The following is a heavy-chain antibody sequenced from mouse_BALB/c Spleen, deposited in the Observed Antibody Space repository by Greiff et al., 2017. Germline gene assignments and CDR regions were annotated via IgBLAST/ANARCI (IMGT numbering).Heavy chain of an antibody. D-gene: IGHD3-1*01. J-gene: IGHJ4*01. CDR3: ARRAGGYAMDY. CDR1: GYTFTSYY. V-gene: IGHV1S56*01. CDR2: IYPGNVNT. Sequence: QVQLQQSGPELVKPGASVRISCKASGYTFTSYYIHWVKQRPGQGLEWIGWIYPGNVNTKYNEKFKGKATLTADKSSSTAYMQLSSLTSEDSAVYFCARRAGGYAMDYWGQGTSVTVSS.